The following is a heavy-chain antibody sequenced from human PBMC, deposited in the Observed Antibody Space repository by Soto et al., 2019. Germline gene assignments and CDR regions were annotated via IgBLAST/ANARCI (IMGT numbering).Heavy chain of an antibody. CDR2: ISSSSSTI. D-gene: IGHD3-10*01. V-gene: IGHV3-48*01. J-gene: IGHJ4*02. CDR3: ARCGSGSYYNRIPDY. CDR1: GFTFSSYS. Sequence: GGSLRLSCAASGFTFSSYSMNWVRQAPGKGLEWVSYISSSSSTIYYADSVKGRFTISRDNAKNSLYLQMNSLRAEDTAVYYCARCGSGSYYNRIPDYWGQGTLVTVSS.